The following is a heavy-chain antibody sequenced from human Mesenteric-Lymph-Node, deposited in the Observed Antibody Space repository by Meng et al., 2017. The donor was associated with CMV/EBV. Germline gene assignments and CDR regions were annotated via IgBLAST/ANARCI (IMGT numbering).Heavy chain of an antibody. V-gene: IGHV1-18*01. CDR2: ISAYNGNT. D-gene: IGHD3-3*01. Sequence: ASVKVSCKASGYTFISYGSSWVRQAPGQGLEWMGWISAYNGNTNYAQKLQGRVTMTTDTSTSTAYMELSSLRSEDTAVYYCARGHPTGDDYDFWSGYGLDIWGQGTMVTVSS. J-gene: IGHJ3*02. CDR3: ARGHPTGDDYDFWSGYGLDI. CDR1: GYTFISYG.